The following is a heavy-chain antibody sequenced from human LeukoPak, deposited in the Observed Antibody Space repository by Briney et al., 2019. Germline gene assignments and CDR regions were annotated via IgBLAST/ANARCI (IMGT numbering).Heavy chain of an antibody. V-gene: IGHV3-30*04. J-gene: IGHJ4*02. CDR3: ARTLIEYSVSSCYFDY. Sequence: PGGSLRLSCAASGFTYTKRAMHWVRQAPGKGLEWVAVISYDGSNKKYADSVKGRFTISRDNSKNTLYLRMNSLRAEDTAVYYCARTLIEYSVSSCYFDYWGQGTLVTVSS. D-gene: IGHD6-6*01. CDR1: GFTYTKRA. CDR2: ISYDGSNK.